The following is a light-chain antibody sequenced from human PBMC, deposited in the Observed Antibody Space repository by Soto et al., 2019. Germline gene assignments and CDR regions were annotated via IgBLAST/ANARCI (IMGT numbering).Light chain of an antibody. J-gene: IGKJ1*01. CDR1: QNVSSSY. V-gene: IGKV3D-20*02. CDR3: QMRTKWSWT. CDR2: DVS. Sequence: EIVLTQSPGTLSLSPGERVTLSCRASQNVSSSYLAWYQQIPGQAPRLLIYDVSYRAPGIPARFSGSGAGTDFTLTISSLEPEDFAVYYCQMRTKWSWTFGQGTKVDIK.